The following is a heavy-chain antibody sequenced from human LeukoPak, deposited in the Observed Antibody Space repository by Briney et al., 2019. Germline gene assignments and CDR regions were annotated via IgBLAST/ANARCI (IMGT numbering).Heavy chain of an antibody. CDR1: RLPFNDYY. CDR2: ICGSRGHT. V-gene: IGHV3-11*03. Sequence: PRGSLRLSRAPSRLPFNDYYASWIRQAPRGGLWRGSYICGSRGHTNYADSVRGRFTISRDDAKNSLFLQMSSLRAEDTAVYYCARSIRRDCDSTSCWVALDIWGQGTSVSV. D-gene: IGHD2-2*01. J-gene: IGHJ3*02. CDR3: ARSIRRDCDSTSCWVALDI.